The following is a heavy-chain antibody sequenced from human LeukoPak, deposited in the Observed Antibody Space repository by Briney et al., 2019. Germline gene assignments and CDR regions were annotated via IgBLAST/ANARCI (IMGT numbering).Heavy chain of an antibody. CDR2: ISGSGGST. V-gene: IGHV3-23*01. CDR1: GFTFSSYA. J-gene: IGHJ5*02. D-gene: IGHD2-2*01. Sequence: GGSLRLSCAASGFTFSSYAMSWVRLAPGKGLEWVSAISGSGGSTYYADSVKGRFTISRDNSKNTLYLQMNSLRAEDTAVYYCAKESYCSSTSCPNGDWFDPWGQGTLVTVSS. CDR3: AKESYCSSTSCPNGDWFDP.